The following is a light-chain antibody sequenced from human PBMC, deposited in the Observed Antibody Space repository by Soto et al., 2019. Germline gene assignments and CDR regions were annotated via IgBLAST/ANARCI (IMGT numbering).Light chain of an antibody. CDR3: QQYATSPLA. CDR2: DAS. CDR1: QNVARNY. V-gene: IGKV3-20*01. J-gene: IGKJ4*01. Sequence: VLTQSPGTLSLSTGESATLSCRASQNVARNYLAWFQQRPGQAPRLLIYDASTRATGIPDRFSGSGSGTDFTLTISRLEPEDFAVYFCQQYATSPLAFGGGTKVDIK.